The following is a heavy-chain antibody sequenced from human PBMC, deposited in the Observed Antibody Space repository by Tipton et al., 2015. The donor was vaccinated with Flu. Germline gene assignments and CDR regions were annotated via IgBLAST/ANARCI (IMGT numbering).Heavy chain of an antibody. CDR1: GFTFSSYS. J-gene: IGHJ6*02. V-gene: IGHV3-21*01. CDR3: ARDLHDYSTYYYYYSGMDV. Sequence: SLRLSCAASGFTFSSYSMNWVRQAPGKGLEWVSSISSSSSYIYYADSVKGRFTISRDNAENSLYLQMNSLRAEDTAVYYCARDLHDYSTYYYYYSGMDVWGQGTTVTVSS. D-gene: IGHD4-11*01. CDR2: ISSSSSYI.